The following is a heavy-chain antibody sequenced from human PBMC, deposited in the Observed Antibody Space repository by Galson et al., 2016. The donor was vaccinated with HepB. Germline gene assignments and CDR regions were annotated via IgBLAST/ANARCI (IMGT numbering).Heavy chain of an antibody. D-gene: IGHD3-3*01. V-gene: IGHV3-11*06. CDR2: ISHRGSDT. CDR1: GFTFSDFY. J-gene: IGHJ6*03. Sequence: SLRLSCAASGFTFSDFYMTWIRQAPGKGLEYVSHISHRGSDTNYADSVKGRCTISRDNSKNTLYLHMNSPRPEDTAVYYCAKDSFYDFWDAATDYYYYMDVWGKGTTVTVSS. CDR3: AKDSFYDFWDAATDYYYYMDV.